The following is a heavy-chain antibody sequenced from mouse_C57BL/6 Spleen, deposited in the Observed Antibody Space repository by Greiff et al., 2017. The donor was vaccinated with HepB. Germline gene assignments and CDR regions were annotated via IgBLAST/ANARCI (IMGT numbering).Heavy chain of an antibody. CDR3: ARGGDYDYYAMDY. Sequence: VHLVESGPELVKPGASVKISCKASGYAFSSSWMNWVKQRPGKGLEWIGRIYPGDGDTNYNGKFKGKATLTADKSSSTAYMQLSSLTSEDSAVYFCARGGDYDYYAMDYWGQGTSVTVSS. D-gene: IGHD2-13*01. J-gene: IGHJ4*01. CDR1: GYAFSSSW. CDR2: IYPGDGDT. V-gene: IGHV1-82*01.